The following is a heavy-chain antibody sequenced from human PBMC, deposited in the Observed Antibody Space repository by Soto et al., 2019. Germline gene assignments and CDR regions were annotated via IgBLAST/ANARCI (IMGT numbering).Heavy chain of an antibody. CDR3: AHFAFEWNDSR. Sequence: EVQLVESGGGPVQPGGSLRLSCAGSGFTFSNYWMHWVRQAPGKGLVWVARIDSAGTYTAHADFVEGRFSISRDNAKAILSLQLNNLRVDDTAMYYCAHFAFEWNDSRWGQGNLVNVSS. J-gene: IGHJ4*02. D-gene: IGHD1-1*01. CDR1: GFTFSNYW. V-gene: IGHV3-74*01. CDR2: IDSAGTYT.